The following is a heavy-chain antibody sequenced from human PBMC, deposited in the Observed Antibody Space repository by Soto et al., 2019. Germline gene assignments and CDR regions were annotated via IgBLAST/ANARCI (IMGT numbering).Heavy chain of an antibody. CDR3: AHCSREGAGYYYSYGMDV. D-gene: IGHD6-13*01. Sequence: QITLKESGPTLVKPTQTLTLTCTFSGFSLSTSGVGVGWIRQPPGKALEWLALIYWDDDKRYSPSLKSRLTITKDTSKNQLVLTMTTMDPVDTATYYCAHCSREGAGYYYSYGMDVWGQGTTVTVSS. V-gene: IGHV2-5*02. CDR2: IYWDDDK. CDR1: GFSLSTSGVG. J-gene: IGHJ6*02.